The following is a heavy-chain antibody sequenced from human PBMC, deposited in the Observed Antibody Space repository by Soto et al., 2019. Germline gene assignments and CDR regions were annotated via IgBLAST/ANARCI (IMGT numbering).Heavy chain of an antibody. D-gene: IGHD2-2*01. CDR3: AREISSTTISPL. V-gene: IGHV3-33*08. CDR2: IWYDGTNK. J-gene: IGHJ4*02. Sequence: PGGSLRLSCAASGFTFSSYSMNWVRQAPGKGLEWVAVIWYDGTNKNYADSVKGRFTISRDSSKNTLYLQMNSLRAEDTAVYYCAREISSTTISPLWGQGTLVTVSS. CDR1: GFTFSSYS.